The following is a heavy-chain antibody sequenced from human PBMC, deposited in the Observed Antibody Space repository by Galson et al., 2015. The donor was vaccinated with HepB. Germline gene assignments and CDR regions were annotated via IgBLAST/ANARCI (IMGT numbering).Heavy chain of an antibody. Sequence: SLRLSCAASGFTFSSYAMHWVRQAPGKGLEWVAVISYDGSNKYYADSVKGRFTISRDNSKNTLYLQMNSLRAEDTAVYYCGGSGYCSGGSCYPRWYTIDYWGQGTLVTVSS. CDR2: ISYDGSNK. CDR3: GGSGYCSGGSCYPRWYTIDY. D-gene: IGHD2-15*01. CDR1: GFTFSSYA. V-gene: IGHV3-30-3*01. J-gene: IGHJ4*02.